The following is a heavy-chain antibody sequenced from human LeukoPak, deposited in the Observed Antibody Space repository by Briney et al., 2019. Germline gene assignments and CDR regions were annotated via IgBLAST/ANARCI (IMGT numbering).Heavy chain of an antibody. CDR2: ISSSSSNI. Sequence: GXSLRLSCAASGFTFSGYSMNWVRQAQGKGGEWVSYISSSSSNIYYADYVKGRFTIYRDKGKKSMYLKMNRLRAEDTAVYYCARAPYSYGYPYYYYYYMDVWGKGATVTVSS. J-gene: IGHJ6*03. CDR3: ARAPYSYGYPYYYYYYMDV. D-gene: IGHD5-18*01. V-gene: IGHV3-48*01. CDR1: GFTFSGYS.